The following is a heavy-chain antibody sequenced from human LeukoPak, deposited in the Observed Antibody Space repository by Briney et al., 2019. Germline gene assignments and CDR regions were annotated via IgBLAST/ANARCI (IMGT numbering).Heavy chain of an antibody. J-gene: IGHJ4*02. V-gene: IGHV1-2*02. D-gene: IGHD2-2*01. CDR2: INPNSGGT. CDR1: GYTFTGYY. CDR3: ARDYTVVVPAAIPLYYFDY. Sequence: ASVKVSCRASGYTFTGYYMHWVRQAPGQGLELMGWINPNSGGTNYAQKFQGRVTMARDTSISTAYMELSRLRSDDTAVYYCARDYTVVVPAAIPLYYFDYWGQGTLVTVSS.